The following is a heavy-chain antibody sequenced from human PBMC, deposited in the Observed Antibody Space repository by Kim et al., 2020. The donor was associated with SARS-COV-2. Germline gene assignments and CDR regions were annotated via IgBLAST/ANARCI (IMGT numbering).Heavy chain of an antibody. Sequence: IYYADSVRGRFTNSRGNDKNSLYLQMNSLRAEDTAVYYCARGPNYSPFYYWGQGTLVTVSS. CDR2: I. CDR3: ARGPNYSPFYY. J-gene: IGHJ4*02. V-gene: IGHV3-48*03. D-gene: IGHD4-4*01.